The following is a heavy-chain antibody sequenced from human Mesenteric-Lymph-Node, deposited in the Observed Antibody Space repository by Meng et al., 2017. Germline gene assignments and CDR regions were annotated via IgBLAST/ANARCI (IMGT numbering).Heavy chain of an antibody. J-gene: IGHJ2*01. CDR3: ARFYYYGSGDWYFDL. Sequence: VHLQGPVPGLVKPSLTLALTLTVSGGSIGSGGSYWGWIRQHPGKGLEWVEYIYYSGSTYYDPSLKSRVTISVDTSKNQFSLKLSSVTAADTAVYYCARFYYYGSGDWYFDLWGRGTLVTVSS. D-gene: IGHD3-10*01. CDR1: GGSIGSGGSY. CDR2: IYYSGST. V-gene: IGHV4-31*03.